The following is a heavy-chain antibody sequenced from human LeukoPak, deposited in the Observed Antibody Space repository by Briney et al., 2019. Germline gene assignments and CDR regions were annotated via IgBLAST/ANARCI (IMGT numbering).Heavy chain of an antibody. Sequence: GGSLRLSCAASGFPFSNYWVHWVRQAPGKGLVWVSRVNSDGSTTNYADSVKGRFTISRDNAENTLYMRMNSLRPEDTAVYYCARGYYSSSRFDSWGQGTLVTVSS. D-gene: IGHD6-13*01. CDR1: GFPFSNYW. CDR2: VNSDGSTT. J-gene: IGHJ4*02. CDR3: ARGYYSSSRFDS. V-gene: IGHV3-74*01.